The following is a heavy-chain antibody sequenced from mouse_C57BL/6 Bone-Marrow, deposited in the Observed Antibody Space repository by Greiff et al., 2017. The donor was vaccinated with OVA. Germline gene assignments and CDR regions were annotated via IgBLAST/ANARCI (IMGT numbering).Heavy chain of an antibody. J-gene: IGHJ2*01. Sequence: QVQLQQSGAELARPGASVKLSCKASGYTFTSYGISWVKQRTGQGLEWIGEIYPRSGNTYYNEKFKGKATLTADKSSSTAYMELRSLTSEDSAVYFCARKEDGNSPFDYWGQGTTLTVSS. CDR3: ARKEDGNSPFDY. CDR2: IYPRSGNT. D-gene: IGHD2-1*01. CDR1: GYTFTSYG. V-gene: IGHV1-81*01.